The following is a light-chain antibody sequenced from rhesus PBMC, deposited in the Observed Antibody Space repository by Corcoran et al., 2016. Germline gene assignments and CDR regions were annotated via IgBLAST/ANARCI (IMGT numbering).Light chain of an antibody. J-gene: IGKJ4*01. Sequence: EIVMTQSPATLSLSPGERATLCCRARQSGSSSLAWYQQKPGQAPRLLIYVASSRATGIPDRFSGSGSGTDFTLTFSSLHPDDFATYYCLQYNSNPLTFDGGSKVELE. CDR2: VAS. CDR3: LQYNSNPLT. V-gene: IGKV3-24*01. CDR1: QSGSSS.